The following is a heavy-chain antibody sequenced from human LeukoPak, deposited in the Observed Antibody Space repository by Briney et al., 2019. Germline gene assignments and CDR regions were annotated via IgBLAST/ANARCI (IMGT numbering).Heavy chain of an antibody. J-gene: IGHJ3*02. CDR1: GFTFSSYT. CDR2: IKRDGSEK. Sequence: GGSLRLSCAASGFTFSSYTMSWVRQAPGKGLEWVANIKRDGSEKYYVDSVKGRFTISRDNAKNSLYLQMNSLRAEDTAVYYCARIRGGFDIWGQGTVVTVSS. D-gene: IGHD2-15*01. CDR3: ARIRGGFDI. V-gene: IGHV3-7*04.